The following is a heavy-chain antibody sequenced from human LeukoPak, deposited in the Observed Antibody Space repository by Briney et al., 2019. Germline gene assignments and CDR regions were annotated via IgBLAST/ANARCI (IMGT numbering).Heavy chain of an antibody. V-gene: IGHV3-23*01. J-gene: IGHJ4*02. CDR3: AKLRWASSWYFDY. Sequence: PGGSLRLSCAASGFTFSSYAMSWVRQAPGKGLEWASAISGSGGSTYYADSVKGRFTISRDNSKNTLYLQMNSLRAEDTAVYYCAKLRWASSWYFDYWGQGTLVTASS. D-gene: IGHD6-13*01. CDR2: ISGSGGST. CDR1: GFTFSSYA.